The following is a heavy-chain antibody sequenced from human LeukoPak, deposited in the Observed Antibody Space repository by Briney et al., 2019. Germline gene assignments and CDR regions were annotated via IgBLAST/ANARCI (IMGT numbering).Heavy chain of an antibody. D-gene: IGHD3-3*01. J-gene: IGHJ5*02. V-gene: IGHV4-31*03. CDR3: AREVVTDYDFWSGYFNWFDP. CDR1: GGSISSGGYY. Sequence: PSETLSLTCTVSGGSISSGGYYWSWIRQHPGKGLEWIGYIYYSGSTYYNPPLKSRVTISVDTSKNQFSLKLSSVTAADTAVYYCAREVVTDYDFWSGYFNWFDPWGQGTLVTVSS. CDR2: IYYSGST.